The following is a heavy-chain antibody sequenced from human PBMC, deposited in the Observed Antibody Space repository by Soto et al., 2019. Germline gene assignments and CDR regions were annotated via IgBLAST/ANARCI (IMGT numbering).Heavy chain of an antibody. J-gene: IGHJ4*02. CDR2: IIPISGRT. D-gene: IGHD3-22*01. CDR1: SGSFISYA. Sequence: QVQLVQSGAEVKKPGSSVKVSCRASSGSFISYAVSWVRQAPGQGLEWMGGIIPISGRTDYAKKFQDRVTITADESARTVFFELSSLRSDDTAVYFCARGPDSSGFYLFDNWGQGTLVTVSS. CDR3: ARGPDSSGFYLFDN. V-gene: IGHV1-69*01.